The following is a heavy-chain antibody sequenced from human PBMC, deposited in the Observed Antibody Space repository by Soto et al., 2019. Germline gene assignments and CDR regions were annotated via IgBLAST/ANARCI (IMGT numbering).Heavy chain of an antibody. CDR1: GFTFSIYW. D-gene: IGHD1-26*01. Sequence: EVQLVESGGGLVQPGGSLRLSCAASGFTFSIYWMHWVRQAPGKGLVWVSRINGDGSSTSYGDSVKGRFTISRDNAKKTVYLQMNRLRAEDTAVYYCASMPPSAVGATREDYYWGQGTLVTVSS. J-gene: IGHJ4*02. CDR3: ASMPPSAVGATREDYY. CDR2: INGDGSST. V-gene: IGHV3-74*01.